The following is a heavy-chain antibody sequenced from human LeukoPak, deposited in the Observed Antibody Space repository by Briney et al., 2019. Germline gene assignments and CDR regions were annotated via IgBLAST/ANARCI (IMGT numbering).Heavy chain of an antibody. CDR1: GFTFSSYS. Sequence: GGSLRLSCAASGFTFSSYSMNWVRQAPGKGLEWVSSISSSSSYIYYADSVKGRFTISRDNAKNSLYLQMNSLRAEDTAVYYCARESSGVVVVPAAMFVVPRMLDPWGQGTLVTVSS. V-gene: IGHV3-21*01. D-gene: IGHD2-2*01. CDR3: ARESSGVVVVPAAMFVVPRMLDP. J-gene: IGHJ5*02. CDR2: ISSSSSYI.